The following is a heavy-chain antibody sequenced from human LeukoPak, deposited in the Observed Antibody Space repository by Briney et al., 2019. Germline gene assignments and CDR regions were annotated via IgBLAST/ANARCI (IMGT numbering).Heavy chain of an antibody. CDR2: ISTYNGDT. V-gene: IGHV1-18*01. J-gene: IGHJ4*02. Sequence: ASVKVSCKASGYTFTSYGINWVRQAPGQGLEWMGWISTYNGDTNYPQKVQGRVTMTRNTSISTAYMELSSLRSEDTAVYYCARGRAGFDYWGQGTLVTVSS. CDR1: GYTFTSYG. CDR3: ARGRAGFDY.